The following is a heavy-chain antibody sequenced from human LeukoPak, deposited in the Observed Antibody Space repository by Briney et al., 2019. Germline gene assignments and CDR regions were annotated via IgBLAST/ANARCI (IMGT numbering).Heavy chain of an antibody. CDR3: XXXXXTXXXFWSGXXXXMDV. Sequence: SETLSLTCTVSGGSISTYYWSWIRQPPGKGLEWIGYIYYSXSTNYNPSLKSRVTISVDTSKNQFSLKLSSVTAADTAVYYCXXXXXTXXXFWSGXXXXMDVWGKGTTVTVSS. CDR1: GGSISTYY. J-gene: IGHJ6*03. V-gene: IGHV4-59*01. D-gene: IGHD3-3*01. CDR2: IYYSXST.